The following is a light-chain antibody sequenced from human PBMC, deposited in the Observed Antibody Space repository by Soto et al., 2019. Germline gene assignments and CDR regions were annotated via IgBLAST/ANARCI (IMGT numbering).Light chain of an antibody. CDR2: GAS. V-gene: IGKV3D-15*01. CDR3: QQYSVWPLT. Sequence: EIVLTQSPATLSLSPGERAALSCRASQSVSSNLAWYQQKPGQPPRLLIFGASTRATGIPARFSGSGSEAEFTLTISSLQSEDFAVYYCQQYSVWPLTFGGGTKVEIK. CDR1: QSVSSN. J-gene: IGKJ4*01.